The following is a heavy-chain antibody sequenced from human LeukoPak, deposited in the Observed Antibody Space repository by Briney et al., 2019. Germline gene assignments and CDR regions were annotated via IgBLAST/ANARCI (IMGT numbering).Heavy chain of an antibody. CDR2: IYHSGST. V-gene: IGHV4-38-2*02. CDR1: GFSITSGFY. Sequence: PSETLSLTCSVSGFSITSGFYWGWIRQPPGKGLEWIGSIYHSGSTYYNPSLKSRVTISVDTSKNQFFLKLSSVTAADTAMYYCAASKGSYNWFDPWGQGTLVTVSS. J-gene: IGHJ5*02. CDR3: AASKGSYNWFDP.